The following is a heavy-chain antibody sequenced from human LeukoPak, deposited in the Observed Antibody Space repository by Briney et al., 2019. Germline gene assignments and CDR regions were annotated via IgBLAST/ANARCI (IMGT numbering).Heavy chain of an antibody. Sequence: PSQTLSLTCTVSGGSISSGGYYWRWIRQHPGKGLEWIGYIYYSGSTYYNPSLKSRVTISVDTSKNQFSLKLSSVTAADTAVYYCARFSPPTAYYDSPPSGMDVWGQGTTVTVSS. J-gene: IGHJ6*02. CDR2: IYYSGST. CDR3: ARFSPPTAYYDSPPSGMDV. D-gene: IGHD3-22*01. CDR1: GGSISSGGYY. V-gene: IGHV4-31*03.